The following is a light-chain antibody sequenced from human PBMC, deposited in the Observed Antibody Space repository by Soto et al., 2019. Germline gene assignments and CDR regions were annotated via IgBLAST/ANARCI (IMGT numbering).Light chain of an antibody. J-gene: IGLJ1*01. Sequence: QSALSQPASVSGSPGQSITISCTGTSSDIGGYIYVSWYQQHPGKAPKLIIYEVSNRPSGVSNRFSGSKSGSTASLTISGLQAEDEADYYCSSYTSSSTLLYVFGTGTKVTLL. CDR1: SSDIGGYIY. V-gene: IGLV2-14*01. CDR2: EVS. CDR3: SSYTSSSTLLYV.